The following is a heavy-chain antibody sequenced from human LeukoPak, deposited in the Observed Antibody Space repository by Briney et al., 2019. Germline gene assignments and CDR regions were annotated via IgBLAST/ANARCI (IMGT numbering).Heavy chain of an antibody. Sequence: GGSLRLSCAASGFTFSSYGMHWVRQAPSKGLEWVAFIRYDGSNKYYADSVKGRFTISRDNSKNTLYLQMNSLRAEDTAVYYCAKGTVTTNGMDVWGQGTTVTVSS. J-gene: IGHJ6*02. V-gene: IGHV3-30*02. CDR1: GFTFSSYG. D-gene: IGHD4-17*01. CDR2: IRYDGSNK. CDR3: AKGTVTTNGMDV.